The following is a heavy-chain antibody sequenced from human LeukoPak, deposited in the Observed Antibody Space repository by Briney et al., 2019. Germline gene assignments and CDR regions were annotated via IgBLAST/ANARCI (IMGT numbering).Heavy chain of an antibody. J-gene: IGHJ4*02. V-gene: IGHV1-2*02. Sequence: ASVKVSCKASGYTFTGCYMHWVRQAPGQGLEWMGWINPNSGGTNYAQKFQGRVTMTRDTSISTAYMELSRLRSDDTAVYYCARGRVVVAAGDYWGQGTLVTVSS. CDR1: GYTFTGCY. CDR2: INPNSGGT. D-gene: IGHD2-15*01. CDR3: ARGRVVVAAGDY.